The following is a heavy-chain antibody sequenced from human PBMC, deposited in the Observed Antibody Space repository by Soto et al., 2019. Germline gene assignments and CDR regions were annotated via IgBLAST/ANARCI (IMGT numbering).Heavy chain of an antibody. CDR3: ESSVVVVTPLDY. CDR2: INAGNGNT. J-gene: IGHJ4*02. CDR1: GYTFTSYA. Sequence: QVQLVQSGAEEKKPGASVKVSCKASGYTFTSYAMHWVRQAPGQRREWMGWINAGNGNTKYSQKFKGRVTIARDTTATTAYMELRRLRSEDTAVYDCESSVVVVTPLDYWGQGTLVTVSS. D-gene: IGHD2-21*02. V-gene: IGHV1-3*05.